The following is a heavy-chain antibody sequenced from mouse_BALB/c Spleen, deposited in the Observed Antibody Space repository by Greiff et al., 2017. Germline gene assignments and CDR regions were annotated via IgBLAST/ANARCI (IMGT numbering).Heavy chain of an antibody. Sequence: EVHLVESGGGLVQPGGSRKLSCAASGFTFSSFGMHWVRQAPEKGLEWVAYISSGSSTIYYADTVKGRFTISRDNPKNTLFLQMTSLRSEDTAMYYCARSGGKGAMDYWGQGTSGTVSS. V-gene: IGHV5-17*02. CDR2: ISSGSSTI. CDR1: GFTFSSFG. J-gene: IGHJ4*01. D-gene: IGHD2-1*01. CDR3: ARSGGKGAMDY.